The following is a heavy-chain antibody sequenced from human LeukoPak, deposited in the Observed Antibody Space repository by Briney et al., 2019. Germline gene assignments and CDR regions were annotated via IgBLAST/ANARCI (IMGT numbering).Heavy chain of an antibody. CDR3: ARDNADYASGGDWFDP. CDR1: GGSISGYY. V-gene: IGHV4-59*01. Sequence: PSETLSLTCTVSGGSISGYYWTWLRQPPGKGLEWIGYVYHSGGTSYNPSLKSRVTIAVDTSKNQFSLKLTSVTAADTAVYYCARDNADYASGGDWFDPWGQGTLVTVSS. D-gene: IGHD3-10*01. J-gene: IGHJ5*02. CDR2: VYHSGGT.